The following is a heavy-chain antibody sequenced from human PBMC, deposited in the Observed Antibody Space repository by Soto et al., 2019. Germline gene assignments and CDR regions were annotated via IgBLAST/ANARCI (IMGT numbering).Heavy chain of an antibody. CDR2: IYYSGST. D-gene: IGHD3-10*01. Sequence: SEPLSLTCTVSGGSISSGGYYWSWIRKHPGKGLEWIGYIYYSGSTYYNPSLKSRVTISVDTSKNQFSLKLSSVTAADTAVYYCARAAATMVRGNWFDPWGQGTLVTVSS. CDR1: GGSISSGGYY. V-gene: IGHV4-31*03. J-gene: IGHJ5*02. CDR3: ARAAATMVRGNWFDP.